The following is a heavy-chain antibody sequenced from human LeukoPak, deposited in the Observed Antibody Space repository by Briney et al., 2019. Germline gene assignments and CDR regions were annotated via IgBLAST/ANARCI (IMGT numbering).Heavy chain of an antibody. CDR2: ISYDGSNK. V-gene: IGHV3-30*03. CDR3: ARDSGFSGTQRGEY. J-gene: IGHJ4*02. Sequence: GGSLRLFCAASGFTFSRYGMHWVRQAPGKGLELVAVISYDGSNKYYADAVQGRFTISRDNSKNTLYLQMNSLRAEDTAFYYCARDSGFSGTQRGEYWGQGTLVTVSS. D-gene: IGHD3/OR15-3a*01. CDR1: GFTFSRYG.